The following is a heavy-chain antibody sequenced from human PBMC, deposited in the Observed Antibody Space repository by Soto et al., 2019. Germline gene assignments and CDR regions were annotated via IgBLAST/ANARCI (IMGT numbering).Heavy chain of an antibody. CDR3: ARGGGVGVAGSAAFDM. Sequence: QLHLVQSGAVVKKPGASVTVSCSASGYPVTAYYMHWVRQAPGRGLEWMGGINPATGAAKYTQTFQGRVPMTRDTSTSTVFLELRGLTSEDTAGFYCARGGGVGVAGSAAFDMWGQGTLVTVSS. V-gene: IGHV1-2*02. CDR2: INPATGAA. D-gene: IGHD3-3*01. CDR1: GYPVTAYY. J-gene: IGHJ3*02.